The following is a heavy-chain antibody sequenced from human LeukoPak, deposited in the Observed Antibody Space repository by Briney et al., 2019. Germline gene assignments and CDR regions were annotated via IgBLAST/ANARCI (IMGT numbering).Heavy chain of an antibody. CDR2: INPNSGGT. V-gene: IGHV1-2*04. J-gene: IGHJ3*02. CDR3: ARGGDSSGAFDI. CDR1: GYTFTGYY. Sequence: ASVKVSCKASGYTFTGYYMHWVRQAPEQGLEWMGRINPNSGGTNYAQKFQGWVTMTRDTSISTAYMELSRLRSDDTAVYYCARGGDSSGAFDIWRQGTMVTVSS. D-gene: IGHD3-22*01.